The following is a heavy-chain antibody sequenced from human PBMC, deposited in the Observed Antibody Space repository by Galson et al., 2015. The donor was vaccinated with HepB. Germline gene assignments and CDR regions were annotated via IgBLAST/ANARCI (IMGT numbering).Heavy chain of an antibody. V-gene: IGHV3-48*01. D-gene: IGHD3-16*01. CDR1: GFTFSNFG. Sequence: SLRLSCAASGFTFSNFGMKWVRQAPGKGLEWLSYITGGSPTMYYADSVKGRFTISRDSAKSSLYLQMNSLRAEDTAVYYCAGSYNYYYMDVWGEGTTVTVSS. CDR3: AGSYNYYYMDV. CDR2: ITGGSPTM. J-gene: IGHJ6*03.